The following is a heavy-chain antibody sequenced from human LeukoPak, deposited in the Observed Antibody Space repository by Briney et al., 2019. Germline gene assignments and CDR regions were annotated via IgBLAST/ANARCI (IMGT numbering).Heavy chain of an antibody. CDR1: GFTFSSYA. CDR3: ARTNWGYDY. D-gene: IGHD7-27*01. V-gene: IGHV3-64*01. J-gene: IGHJ4*02. CDR2: ISSNGGST. Sequence: PGGSLRLSCAASGFTFSSYAMHWVRQAPGKGLEYVSAISSNGGSTYYANSVKGRFTISRDNSKSTLYLQMGSLRAEDMAVYYCARTNWGYDYWGQGTLVTVSS.